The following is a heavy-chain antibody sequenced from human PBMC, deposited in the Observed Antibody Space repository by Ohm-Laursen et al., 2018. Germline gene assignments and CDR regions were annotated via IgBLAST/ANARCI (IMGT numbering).Heavy chain of an antibody. CDR2: ISSSSSYI. CDR1: GFTFRSYW. Sequence: SLRLSCTASGFTFRSYWMNWVRQAPGKGLEWVSSISSSSSYIYYADSVKGRFTISRDNAKNSLYLQMNSLRAEDTAVYYCASVYSGSLFDYWGQGTLVTVSS. CDR3: ASVYSGSLFDY. D-gene: IGHD1-26*01. V-gene: IGHV3-21*01. J-gene: IGHJ4*02.